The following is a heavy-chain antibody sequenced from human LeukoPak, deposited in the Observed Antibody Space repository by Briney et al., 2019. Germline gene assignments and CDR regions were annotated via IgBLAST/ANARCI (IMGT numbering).Heavy chain of an antibody. Sequence: PSETMSLTCAAYGGSFSGYYWSWIRQPPGNRLEWSGEINHSASTNYNPSLKRRVTISVDTSKNQFSLKLSSVTAADTAVYYCARGLCSSTSCSYYYYYYYMDVWGKGTTVTVSS. CDR1: GGSFSGYY. J-gene: IGHJ6*03. CDR3: ARGLCSSTSCSYYYYYYYMDV. D-gene: IGHD2-2*01. V-gene: IGHV4-34*01. CDR2: INHSAST.